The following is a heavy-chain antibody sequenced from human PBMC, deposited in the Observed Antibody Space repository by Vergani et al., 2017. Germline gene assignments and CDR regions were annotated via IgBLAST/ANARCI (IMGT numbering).Heavy chain of an antibody. CDR3: AKHFRGWGIDY. V-gene: IGHV3-30*02. D-gene: IGHD3-16*01. J-gene: IGHJ4*02. CDR2: IQFDGSNQ. Sequence: QVQLVESAGGVVQPGGSLRLSCATSGFTLSNYDMQWIRQGPGKGLEFVAFIQFDGSNQYYADSVKGRFTLSRDFSNNTLYLQMNSLRTDDTATYYCAKHFRGWGIDYWGQGTQVIVSS. CDR1: GFTLSNYD.